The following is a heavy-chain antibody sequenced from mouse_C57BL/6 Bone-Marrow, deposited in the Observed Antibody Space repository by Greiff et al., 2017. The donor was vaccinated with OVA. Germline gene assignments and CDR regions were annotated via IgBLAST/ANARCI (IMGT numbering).Heavy chain of an antibody. CDR1: GYAFSSSW. Sequence: QFHVKQSGSELVKPGASVKISCKASGYAFSSSWMNWVKQRPGKGLEWIGRIYPGDGDTNYNGKFKGKATLTADKSSSTAYMQLSSLTSEDSAVYFCASQCLRGFAYWGQGTLVTVSA. V-gene: IGHV1-82*01. J-gene: IGHJ3*01. CDR2: IYPGDGDT. CDR3: ASQCLRGFAY. D-gene: IGHD1-1*01.